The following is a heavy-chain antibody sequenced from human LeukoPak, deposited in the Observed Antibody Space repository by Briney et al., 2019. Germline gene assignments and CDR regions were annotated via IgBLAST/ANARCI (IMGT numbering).Heavy chain of an antibody. J-gene: IGHJ4*02. CDR1: GGSISNYY. CDR3: AREVAAVAPFGY. CDR2: ISYNGST. D-gene: IGHD6-13*01. Sequence: SETLSLTCTVSGGSISNYYWSWIRQPPGKGLEWIGYISYNGSTNYNPSLKSRPTMSVDTSKKQFSLKLSSVTAADTAVYYCAREVAAVAPFGYWGQGTLVTVSS. V-gene: IGHV4-59*01.